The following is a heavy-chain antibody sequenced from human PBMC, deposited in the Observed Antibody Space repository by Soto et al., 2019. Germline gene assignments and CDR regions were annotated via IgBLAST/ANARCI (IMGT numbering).Heavy chain of an antibody. D-gene: IGHD3-22*01. V-gene: IGHV3-33*01. Sequence: PGGSLRLSCAASGFTFSSYGMHWVRQAPGKGLEWVAVIWYDGSNKYYADSVKGRFTTSRDNSKNTLYLQMNSLRAEDTAVYYCARGPGYYYDSSGYYSDFDYWGQGTLVTVSS. CDR2: IWYDGSNK. CDR3: ARGPGYYYDSSGYYSDFDY. CDR1: GFTFSSYG. J-gene: IGHJ4*02.